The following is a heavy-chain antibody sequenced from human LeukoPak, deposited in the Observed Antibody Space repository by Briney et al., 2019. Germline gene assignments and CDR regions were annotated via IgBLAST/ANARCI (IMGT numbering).Heavy chain of an antibody. CDR3: AKDRLLNCRGDCYIFDY. CDR2: ISGSGDST. J-gene: IGHJ4*02. D-gene: IGHD2-21*02. V-gene: IGHV3-23*01. CDR1: GFTLRSYV. Sequence: GGSLRLSCVASGFTLRSYVMNWVRQTPGKGLEWVPSISGSGDSTFYADSVKGRFSISRDNSKNTLYLQVNGLRTEDTAVYYCAKDRLLNCRGDCYIFDYWGQGTVVTVSS.